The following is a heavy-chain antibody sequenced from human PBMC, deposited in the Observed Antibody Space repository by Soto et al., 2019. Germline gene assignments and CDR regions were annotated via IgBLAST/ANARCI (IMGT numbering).Heavy chain of an antibody. D-gene: IGHD4-4*01. J-gene: IGHJ6*02. Sequence: GASVKVSCKASGGTFSSYAISWVRQAPGQGLEWMGGIIPIFGTANYAQKFQGRVTITADESTSTAYMELSSLKASDTAMYYCARQVTAGYYYYYGMDVWRQGTTVTVSS. CDR3: ARQVTAGYYYYYGMDV. V-gene: IGHV1-69*13. CDR1: GGTFSSYA. CDR2: IIPIFGTA.